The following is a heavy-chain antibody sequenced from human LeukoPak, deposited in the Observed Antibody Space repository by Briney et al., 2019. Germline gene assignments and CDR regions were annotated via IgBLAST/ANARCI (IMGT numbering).Heavy chain of an antibody. CDR3: AGTPRRDGYNLFDY. CDR2: INHSGST. V-gene: IGHV4-34*01. Sequence: KPSETLSLTCAVYGGSFSGYYWSWIRQPPGKGLDWIGEINHSGSTNYNPSLKSRVTISVDTSKNQFSLKLSSVTAADTAVYYCAGTPRRDGYNLFDYWGQGTLVTVSS. J-gene: IGHJ4*02. D-gene: IGHD5-24*01. CDR1: GGSFSGYY.